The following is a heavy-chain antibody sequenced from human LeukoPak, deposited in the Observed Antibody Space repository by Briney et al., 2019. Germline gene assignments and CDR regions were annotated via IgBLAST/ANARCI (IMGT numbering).Heavy chain of an antibody. CDR2: INHSGST. V-gene: IGHV4-34*01. D-gene: IGHD2-15*01. CDR1: GGSFSGYY. Sequence: SETLSLTCAVYGGSFSGYYWSWIRRPPGKGLEWIGEINHSGSTNYNPSLKSRVTISVDTSKNQFSLKLSSVTAADTAVYYCARFKRYCSGGSCYYYYYYYTDVWGKGTTVTVSS. CDR3: ARFKRYCSGGSCYYYYYYYTDV. J-gene: IGHJ6*03.